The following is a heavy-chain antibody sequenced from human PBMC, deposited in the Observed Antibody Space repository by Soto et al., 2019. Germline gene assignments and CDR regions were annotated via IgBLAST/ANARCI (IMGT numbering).Heavy chain of an antibody. J-gene: IGHJ4*02. CDR1: GFTFSNIW. CDR3: AKGPR. CDR2: ISPDGGEI. V-gene: IGHV3-7*01. Sequence: LVESGGGLVQPGGSLRLSCAASGFTFSNIWMSWVRRSPEKGPEWVASISPDGGEIYYVDSVKGRFTISRDNTRNSLYLQTNSLRAEDTAVYHCAKGPRWGQGTLVTVSS.